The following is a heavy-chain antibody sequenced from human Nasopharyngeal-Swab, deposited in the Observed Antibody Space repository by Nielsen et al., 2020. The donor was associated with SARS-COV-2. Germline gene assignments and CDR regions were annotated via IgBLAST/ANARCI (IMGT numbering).Heavy chain of an antibody. CDR1: GGSISSSNW. V-gene: IGHV4-4*02. J-gene: IGHJ3*02. CDR3: ARDRALRFLEWLNGVRAFDI. Sequence: SETLSLTCAVSGGSISSSNWWSWVRQPPGKGLEWIGEIYHSGSTNYNPSLKSRVTIPVDKSKNQFSLKLSSVTAADTAVYYCARDRALRFLEWLNGVRAFDIWGQGTMVTVSS. D-gene: IGHD3-3*01. CDR2: IYHSGST.